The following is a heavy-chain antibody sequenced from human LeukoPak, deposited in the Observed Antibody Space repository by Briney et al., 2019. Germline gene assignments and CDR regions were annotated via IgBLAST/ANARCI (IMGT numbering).Heavy chain of an antibody. CDR2: ISNSGDST. Sequence: GGSLRLSCAASGFTVSSNYMSWVRQAPGKGLEWVSAISNSGDSTYYADSVKGRFTISRDNSKNTLYLQMNSLRADDTAVYYCAKSLSSGWYDGYFQHWGQGTLVTVSS. V-gene: IGHV3-23*01. J-gene: IGHJ1*01. CDR1: GFTVSSNY. CDR3: AKSLSSGWYDGYFQH. D-gene: IGHD6-19*01.